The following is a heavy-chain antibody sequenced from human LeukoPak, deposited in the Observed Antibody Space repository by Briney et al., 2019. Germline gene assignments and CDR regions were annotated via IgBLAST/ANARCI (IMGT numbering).Heavy chain of an antibody. CDR2: IYYSGST. V-gene: IGHV4-59*11. J-gene: IGHJ4*02. Sequence: SETLSLTCTVSGGSISSHYWSWIRQLPGKGLEWIGYIYYSGSTNYNPSLKSRVTISVDTSKNQFSLKLSSVTAADTAVYYCARGTYYYDSSGYKFDYWGQGTLVTVSS. CDR1: GGSISSHY. CDR3: ARGTYYYDSSGYKFDY. D-gene: IGHD3-22*01.